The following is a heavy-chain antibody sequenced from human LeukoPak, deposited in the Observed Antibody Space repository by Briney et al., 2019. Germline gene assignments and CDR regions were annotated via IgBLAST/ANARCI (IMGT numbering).Heavy chain of an antibody. V-gene: IGHV1-8*01. CDR3: ARARSYRYCSGGSCYSKYNWFDP. CDR1: GYTFTSYD. CDR2: MNRNSGNT. D-gene: IGHD2-15*01. Sequence: AASVKVSCKASGYTFTSYDINWVRQATGQGLEWMGWMNRNSGNTGYAQKFQGRVTMTRNTSISTAYMELSSLRSEDTAVYYCARARSYRYCSGGSCYSKYNWFDPWGQGTLVTVSS. J-gene: IGHJ5*02.